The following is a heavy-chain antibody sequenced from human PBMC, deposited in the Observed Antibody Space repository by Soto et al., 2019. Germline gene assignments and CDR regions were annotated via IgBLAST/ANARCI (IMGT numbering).Heavy chain of an antibody. Sequence: EVQLLESGGGLVQPGGSLRLSCAASGFTFSSYAMSWVRQAPGKGLEWVSAISGSGGSTYYADSVKGRFTISRDNSKNTLYLQVNSLRAEDTAVYYCAKGYLGVVVAATDYWGQGTLVTVSS. CDR3: AKGYLGVVVAATDY. D-gene: IGHD2-15*01. J-gene: IGHJ4*02. CDR2: ISGSGGST. V-gene: IGHV3-23*01. CDR1: GFTFSSYA.